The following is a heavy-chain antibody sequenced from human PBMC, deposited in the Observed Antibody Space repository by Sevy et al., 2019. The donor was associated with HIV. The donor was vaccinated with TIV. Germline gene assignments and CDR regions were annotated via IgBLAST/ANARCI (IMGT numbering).Heavy chain of an antibody. CDR1: GFTFSSAW. CDR3: ITDPAYRGYDEEVINYYFYGMDV. D-gene: IGHD3-22*01. Sequence: GGSLRLSCTASGFTFSSAWMSWVRQAPGKGLEWVGRIKSEFDGGAIDYAAPVKGRFSISREDSKTTMYLQMNSLKTDDKAVYYCITDPAYRGYDEEVINYYFYGMDVWGQGTTVTVSS. J-gene: IGHJ6*02. CDR2: IKSEFDGGAI. V-gene: IGHV3-15*01.